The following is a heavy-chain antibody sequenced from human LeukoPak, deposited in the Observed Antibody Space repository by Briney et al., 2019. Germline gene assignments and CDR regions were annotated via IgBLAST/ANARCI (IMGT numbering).Heavy chain of an antibody. CDR1: GGSISSGSYY. Sequence: PSQTLSLTGTVSGGSISSGSYYWSWIRQPPGKGLEWIGYIYYSGSTNYNPSLKSRVTISVDTSKNQFSLKLSSVTAADTAVCYCARHVLHRYYDRYYFDYWGQGTLVTVSS. CDR3: ARHVLHRYYDRYYFDY. V-gene: IGHV4-61*01. J-gene: IGHJ4*02. D-gene: IGHD1-26*01. CDR2: IYYSGST.